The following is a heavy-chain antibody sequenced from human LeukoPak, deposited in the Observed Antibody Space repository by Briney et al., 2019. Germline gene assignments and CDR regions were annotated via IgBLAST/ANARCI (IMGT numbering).Heavy chain of an antibody. Sequence: SGGSLRLSCSASGCTFSSYAMHWVRQAPGKGLEYVSAISSNGGSTYYADSEKGRFTISRDNSKNTLYLQMSSLRAEDTAVYYCVKGDYDILTGYYGLDYWGQGTLVTVSS. D-gene: IGHD3-9*01. CDR1: GCTFSSYA. CDR3: VKGDYDILTGYYGLDY. V-gene: IGHV3-64D*06. J-gene: IGHJ4*02. CDR2: ISSNGGST.